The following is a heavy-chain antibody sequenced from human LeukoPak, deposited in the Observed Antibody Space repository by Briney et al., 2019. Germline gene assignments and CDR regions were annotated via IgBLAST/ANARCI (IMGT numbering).Heavy chain of an antibody. J-gene: IGHJ5*02. CDR2: IYYSGST. V-gene: IGHV4-59*01. D-gene: IGHD4-23*01. CDR3: ARDVGNFNWFDP. Sequence: KPSETLSLTCTVSGGSISSYYWSWIRQPPGKGLEWIGYIYYSGSTNYNPSLKSRVTISVDTSKNQFSLKLSSVTAADTAVYYCARDVGNFNWFDPCGQGTLVTVSS. CDR1: GGSISSYY.